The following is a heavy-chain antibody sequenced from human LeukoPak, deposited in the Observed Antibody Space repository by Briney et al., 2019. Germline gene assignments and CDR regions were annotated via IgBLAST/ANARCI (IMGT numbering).Heavy chain of an antibody. V-gene: IGHV1-2*02. J-gene: IGHJ3*02. D-gene: IGHD6-6*01. CDR1: GYTFKSYW. CDR2: IYPYSGDT. Sequence: GESLKTSFKTPGYTFKSYWIDRVRQMPGKGLEWMGWIYPYSGDTNYAQNFQGRVTMTRDTSISTAYMELSSLKSDDTAVYYCARDTNSGSSIDIWGQGTMLTVSS. CDR3: ARDTNSGSSIDI.